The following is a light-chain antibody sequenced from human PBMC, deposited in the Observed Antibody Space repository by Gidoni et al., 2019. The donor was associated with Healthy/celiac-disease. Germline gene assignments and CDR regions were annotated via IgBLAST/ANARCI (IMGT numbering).Light chain of an antibody. J-gene: IGLJ2*01. CDR1: SLRSYY. Sequence: SSELTKDPAVSVALGQTGRITCQGDSLRSYYASWYQQKTGQAPVLVIYGKNNRPSGIPDRFSGSSSGNTASLTITGAQAEDEADYYCNSRDSSGNHLVFGGGTKLTVL. CDR2: GKN. CDR3: NSRDSSGNHLV. V-gene: IGLV3-19*01.